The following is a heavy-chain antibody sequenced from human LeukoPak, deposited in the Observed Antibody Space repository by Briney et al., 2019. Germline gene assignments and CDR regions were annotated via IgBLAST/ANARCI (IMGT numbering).Heavy chain of an antibody. CDR1: GGSITGYY. CDR2: VYFTGRT. J-gene: IGHJ3*01. Sequence: SETLSLTCTVSGGSITGYYWSWIRQPPGKGLEWIAYVYFTGRTLYNPSLESRVTISVDTSKTQFSLRLTSVTAADTAVYYCARHIPVSYDAFNLWGRGTTVTVSS. V-gene: IGHV4-59*08. CDR3: ARHIPVSYDAFNL. D-gene: IGHD6-19*01.